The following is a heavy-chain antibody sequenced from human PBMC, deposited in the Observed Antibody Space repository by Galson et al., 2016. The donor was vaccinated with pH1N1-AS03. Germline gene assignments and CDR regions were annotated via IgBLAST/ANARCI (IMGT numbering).Heavy chain of an antibody. CDR2: IKQDGSEK. Sequence: SLRLSCAASGFTVSSNYMSWVRQAPGKGLEWVANIKQDGSEKFYVDSLKGRFTISRDNAKNSLYLQMSSLRAEDTAIYYCARGAPGDHLLSPLWNWGQGALVTVSS. CDR1: GFTVSSNY. J-gene: IGHJ4*02. V-gene: IGHV3-7*01. D-gene: IGHD2-2*01. CDR3: ARGAPGDHLLSPLWN.